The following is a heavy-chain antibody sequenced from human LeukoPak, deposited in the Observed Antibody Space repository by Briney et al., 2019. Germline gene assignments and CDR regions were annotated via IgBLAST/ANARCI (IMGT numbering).Heavy chain of an antibody. CDR1: GFTFSSYS. J-gene: IGHJ4*02. V-gene: IGHV3-21*01. Sequence: PGGSLRLSCAASGFTFSSYSMNWVRQAPGKGLEWVSSISSSSSYIYYADSVKGRFTISRDNAKNSLYLQMNSLRAEDTAVYYCARGQGYFDWLLYSQDYWGQGTLVTVSS. CDR2: ISSSSSYI. CDR3: ARGQGYFDWLLYSQDY. D-gene: IGHD3-9*01.